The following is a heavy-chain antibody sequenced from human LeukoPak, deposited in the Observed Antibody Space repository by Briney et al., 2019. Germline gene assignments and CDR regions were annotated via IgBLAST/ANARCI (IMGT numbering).Heavy chain of an antibody. D-gene: IGHD6-13*01. CDR2: IYTSGNT. J-gene: IGHJ6*03. Sequence: SQTLSPTCTVSGGSISSSGSYYWSLIRQPAGKGLELIGRIYTSGNTNYNPSLKSRVTMSVDTSKNQFSLKLGSVTAADTAVYYCARDFTGIAAAGPVFPSRYYYYYMDVWGKGTTVTVSS. CDR3: ARDFTGIAAAGPVFPSRYYYYYMDV. CDR1: GGSISSSGSYY. V-gene: IGHV4-61*02.